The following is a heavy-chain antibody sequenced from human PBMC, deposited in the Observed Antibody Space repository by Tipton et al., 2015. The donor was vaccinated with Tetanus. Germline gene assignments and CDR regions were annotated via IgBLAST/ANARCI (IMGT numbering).Heavy chain of an antibody. CDR3: ARHGSSYWYFAL. CDR2: VYSSGST. CDR1: GGSFSGHY. J-gene: IGHJ2*01. V-gene: IGHV4-34*01. D-gene: IGHD2-2*01. Sequence: TLSLTCSVFGGSFSGHYWSWIRQPPGKGLEWIGNVYSSGSTYYNPSLRSRVTISVDTSNNQFSLKLSSVTAADTATYYCARHGSSYWYFALWGRGTLVTVSS.